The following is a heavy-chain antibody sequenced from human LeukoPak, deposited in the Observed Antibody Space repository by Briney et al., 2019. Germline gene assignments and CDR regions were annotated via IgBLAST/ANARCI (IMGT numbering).Heavy chain of an antibody. V-gene: IGHV1-46*01. CDR1: GYTFTSYY. J-gene: IGHJ4*02. D-gene: IGHD3-10*01. Sequence: ASVKVSCTASGYTFTSYYMHWVRQAPGQGLEWMGIINPSGGSTSYAQKFQGRVTMTRDMSTSTAYMELRSLRSDDTAVYYCARVMVRGVKLLDYWGQGTLVTVSS. CDR3: ARVMVRGVKLLDY. CDR2: INPSGGST.